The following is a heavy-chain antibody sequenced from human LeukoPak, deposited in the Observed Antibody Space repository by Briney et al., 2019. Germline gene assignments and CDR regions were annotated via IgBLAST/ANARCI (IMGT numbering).Heavy chain of an antibody. CDR1: EFTFSSYA. J-gene: IGHJ6*02. CDR3: AKYVSAKGPPYALDV. CDR2: INVSGGST. D-gene: IGHD2/OR15-2a*01. V-gene: IGHV3-23*01. Sequence: GGSLRPSCAASEFTFSSYAMQWVRQAPGKGLEWVSGINVSGGSTWYADSVKGRFTISRDNSKNTLYLQMNSLRAEDTAVYYCAKYVSAKGPPYALDVWGQGTTVTVSS.